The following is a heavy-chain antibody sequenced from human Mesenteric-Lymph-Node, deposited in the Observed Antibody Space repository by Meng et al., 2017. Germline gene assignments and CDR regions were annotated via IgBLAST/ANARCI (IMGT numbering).Heavy chain of an antibody. CDR3: VKGLEDSSGWGLDY. V-gene: IGHV3-23*01. CDR2: MSGSSGST. J-gene: IGHJ4*02. CDR1: GFTFSNYA. D-gene: IGHD6-19*01. Sequence: GGSLRLSCAASGFTFSNYAMSWVRQAPGKGLEWVSAMSGSSGSTYYADSVKGRFTISRDNSKNTLFIQMNSLRAEDTAVYYCVKGLEDSSGWGLDYWGQGTLVTVSS.